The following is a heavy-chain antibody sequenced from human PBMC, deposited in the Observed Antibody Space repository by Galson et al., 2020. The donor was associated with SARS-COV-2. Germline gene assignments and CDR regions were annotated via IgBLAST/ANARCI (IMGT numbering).Heavy chain of an antibody. Sequence: ASLKISCAASGFTFSSYNMHWVRQATGKGLEWVSAIGTAGDTYYPGSVKGRFTISRENAKNSLYLQMNSLRAGDTAVYYCARVEYYDILTGYYYRKDWGMDVWGQGTTVTVSS. J-gene: IGHJ6*02. CDR2: IGTAGDT. CDR3: ARVEYYDILTGYYYRKDWGMDV. V-gene: IGHV3-13*01. CDR1: GFTFSSYN. D-gene: IGHD3-9*01.